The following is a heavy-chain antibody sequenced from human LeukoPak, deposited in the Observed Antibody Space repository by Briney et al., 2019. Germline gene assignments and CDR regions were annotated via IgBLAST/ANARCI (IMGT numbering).Heavy chain of an antibody. CDR1: GYTFTGYY. J-gene: IGHJ3*02. D-gene: IGHD3-10*01. Sequence: ASVKVSCKASGYTFTGYYMHWVRQAPGQGLEWMGWINPNSGGTNYAQKFQGRVTMTRDTSISTAYMELSRLRFDDTAVYYCAKNIWFGESSDAFHIWGQGTMVTVSS. V-gene: IGHV1-2*02. CDR3: AKNIWFGESSDAFHI. CDR2: INPNSGGT.